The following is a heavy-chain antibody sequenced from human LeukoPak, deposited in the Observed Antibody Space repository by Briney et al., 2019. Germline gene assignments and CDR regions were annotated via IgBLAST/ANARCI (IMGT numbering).Heavy chain of an antibody. Sequence: SEALSLTCTVSGGSISNYYWSWIRQPPGKGLEWIGYIYYSGTTNYNPSLKSRVTISVDTSKNQFSLKLSSATAADTAVYYCARLKGPTRAGRRPYFDYWGQGTLVTVSS. CDR2: IYYSGTT. J-gene: IGHJ4*02. CDR3: ARLKGPTRAGRRPYFDY. CDR1: GGSISNYY. V-gene: IGHV4-59*08. D-gene: IGHD6-19*01.